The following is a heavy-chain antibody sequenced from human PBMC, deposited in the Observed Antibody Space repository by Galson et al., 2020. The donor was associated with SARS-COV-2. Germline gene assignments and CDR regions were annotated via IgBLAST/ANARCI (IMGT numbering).Heavy chain of an antibody. J-gene: IGHJ4*02. CDR2: ISYDGSNK. CDR3: ARDGGGYVSY. D-gene: IGHD3-16*01. CDR1: GFTFSSYA. V-gene: IGHV3-30*04. Sequence: QLGEFLKISCAASGFTFSSYAMHWVRQAPGKGLEWVAVISYDGSNKYYADSVKGRFTISRDNSKNTLYLQMNSLRAEDTAVYYCARDGGGYVSYWGQGTLVTVSS.